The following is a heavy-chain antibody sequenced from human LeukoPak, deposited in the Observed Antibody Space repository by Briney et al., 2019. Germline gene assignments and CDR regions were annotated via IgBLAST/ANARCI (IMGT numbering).Heavy chain of an antibody. CDR2: IYTSGST. J-gene: IGHJ4*02. D-gene: IGHD6-19*01. V-gene: IGHV4-61*02. Sequence: SQTLSLTCTVSGGSISSGSYYWSWIRQPAGKGLEWIGRIYTSGSTNYNPSLKSRVTISVDTSKNQFSLKLSSVTATDTAVYYCARGYTSGWVTSLDYWGQGTLVTVPS. CDR3: ARGYTSGWVTSLDY. CDR1: GGSISSGSYY.